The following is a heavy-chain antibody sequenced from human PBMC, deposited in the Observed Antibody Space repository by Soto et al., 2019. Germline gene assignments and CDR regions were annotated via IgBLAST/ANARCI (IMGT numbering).Heavy chain of an antibody. V-gene: IGHV1-2*02. CDR1: GYSFTGYY. Sequence: GXSVKVSCKASGYSFTGYYMHWVRQAPGQGLEWMGWINPNSGGTNYAQRFQGRVTMTRDTSISTAYMELSRLRSDDTAVYYCARAGSSSFYYYYGMDVWGQGTTVTVSS. D-gene: IGHD6-13*01. CDR2: INPNSGGT. J-gene: IGHJ6*02. CDR3: ARAGSSSFYYYYGMDV.